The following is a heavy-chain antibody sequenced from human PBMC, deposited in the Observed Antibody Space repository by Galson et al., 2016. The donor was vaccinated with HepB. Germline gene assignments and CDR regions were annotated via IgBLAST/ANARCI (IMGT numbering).Heavy chain of an antibody. Sequence: QSGAEVKKPGDSLRISCQPSGYSFPSYWITWVRQMPGKGLEWMGTIDPSNSHTDYSPSFQGHVTISADKSIRTVYLQWSSLRASDTAIYYCARPYSSSSAGNVANYWGQGSQVTVSS. J-gene: IGHJ4*02. D-gene: IGHD6-6*01. CDR2: IDPSNSHT. CDR3: ARPYSSSSAGNVANY. V-gene: IGHV5-10-1*01. CDR1: GYSFPSYW.